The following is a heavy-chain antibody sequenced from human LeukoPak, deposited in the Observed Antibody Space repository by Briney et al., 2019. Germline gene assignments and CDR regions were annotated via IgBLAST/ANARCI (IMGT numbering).Heavy chain of an antibody. CDR2: ISSRSSYI. J-gene: IGHJ4*02. Sequence: GGSLRLSCAASGFTFSSYWMSWVRQAPGKGLEWVSSISSRSSYIYYADSVKGRFTISRDDAKNSLYLQMNSLRAEDTAVYYCARDLRATVVTLGYWGQGTLVTVSS. CDR1: GFTFSSYW. D-gene: IGHD4-23*01. V-gene: IGHV3-21*01. CDR3: ARDLRATVVTLGY.